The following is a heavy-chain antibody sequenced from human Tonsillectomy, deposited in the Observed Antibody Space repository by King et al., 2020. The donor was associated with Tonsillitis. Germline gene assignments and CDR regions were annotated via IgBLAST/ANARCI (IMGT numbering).Heavy chain of an antibody. V-gene: IGHV3-11*05. CDR2: ISSSSSYT. J-gene: IGHJ4*02. CDR1: GFTFSDYY. CDR3: AKGTWCGELSVVHFDY. Sequence: VQLVESGGGLVKPGGSLRLSCAASGFTFSDYYMSWIRQAPGKGLEWVSYISSSSSYTNYADSVKGRFTISRDNAKNSLYLQMNSLRAEDTAVYYCAKGTWCGELSVVHFDYWGQGTLVTVSS. D-gene: IGHD3-10*01.